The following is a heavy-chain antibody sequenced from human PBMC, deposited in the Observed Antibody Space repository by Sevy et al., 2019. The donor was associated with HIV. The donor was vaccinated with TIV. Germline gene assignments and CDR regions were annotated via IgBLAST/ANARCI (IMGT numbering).Heavy chain of an antibody. V-gene: IGHV1-2*02. J-gene: IGHJ6*02. Sequence: ASVKVSCKASGYTFTGYYMHWVRQAPGQGLEWMGWINPNSGGTNYAQKFQGRVTMTRDTSISTAYMELSRLRSDDTAVYYCATDTDSSAEWLVLKYYYGMDVWGQWTTVTVSS. D-gene: IGHD6-19*01. CDR1: GYTFTGYY. CDR2: INPNSGGT. CDR3: ATDTDSSAEWLVLKYYYGMDV.